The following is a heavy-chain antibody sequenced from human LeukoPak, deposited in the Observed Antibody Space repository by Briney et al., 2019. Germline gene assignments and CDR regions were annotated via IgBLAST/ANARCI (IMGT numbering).Heavy chain of an antibody. J-gene: IGHJ4*02. CDR1: GFTFSSFW. Sequence: GGSLRLSCAASGFTFSSFWINWVRQVPGKGLVWVARINPESTTISYADSVKGRFTISRDNARNTLYLQMNSLRVEDTAIYYCVKDHTGEQDKWGQGTLVTVSS. V-gene: IGHV3-74*01. CDR3: VKDHTGEQDK. CDR2: INPESTTI. D-gene: IGHD1-1*01.